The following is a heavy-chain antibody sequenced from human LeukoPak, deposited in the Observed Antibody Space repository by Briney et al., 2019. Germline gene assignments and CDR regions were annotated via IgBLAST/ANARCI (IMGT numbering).Heavy chain of an antibody. D-gene: IGHD2-15*01. CDR3: ARVGCSGGSCYPDY. Sequence: SETLSLTCTVSGAAISTSYWYWIRQPPGKGLEWIGYIHYSGDINYNPSLKSRVTISAYTSKNQLSLKLSSVTAADPAVYYCARVGCSGGSCYPDYWGQGTPVTVSS. CDR1: GAAISTSY. CDR2: IHYSGDI. V-gene: IGHV4-59*01. J-gene: IGHJ4*02.